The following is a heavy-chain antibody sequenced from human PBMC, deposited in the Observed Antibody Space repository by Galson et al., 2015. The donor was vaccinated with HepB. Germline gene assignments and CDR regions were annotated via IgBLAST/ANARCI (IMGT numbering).Heavy chain of an antibody. CDR1: GLTVINNY. CDR2: IYSGGST. CDR3: ARGRDQQLGHFDY. D-gene: IGHD6-13*01. V-gene: IGHV3-66*01. J-gene: IGHJ4*02. Sequence: SLRLSCAVSGLTVINNYMSWVRQAPGKGLEWVSIIYSGGSTYYTDSVKGRFTISRDNSRNTVFLQMNSLRAEDTAVYYCARGRDQQLGHFDYWGQGTLVTVSP.